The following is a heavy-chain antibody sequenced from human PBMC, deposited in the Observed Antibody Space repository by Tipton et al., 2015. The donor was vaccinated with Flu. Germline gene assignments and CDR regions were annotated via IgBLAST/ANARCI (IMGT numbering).Heavy chain of an antibody. J-gene: IGHJ4*02. CDR3: TRDSTHYYGSGSYCSDY. CDR2: MYSGGSS. CDR1: GFSIRNNY. V-gene: IGHV3-53*01. Sequence: QLVQSGGGLIQPGGSLRLSCAASGFSIRNNYMNWVRQAPGKGLEWVSVMYSGGSSYYADSVRGRFTISRDTSKNTLDLQMSSLSPDDTAMYYCTRDSTHYYGSGSYCSDYWGQGTQVTVSS. D-gene: IGHD3-10*01.